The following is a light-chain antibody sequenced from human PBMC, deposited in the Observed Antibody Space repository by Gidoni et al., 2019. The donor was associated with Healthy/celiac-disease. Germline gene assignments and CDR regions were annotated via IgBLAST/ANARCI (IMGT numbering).Light chain of an antibody. V-gene: IGLV2-14*01. CDR1: SSYVGGYNY. J-gene: IGLJ2*01. Sequence: QSALTQPASVSASPGQSITISCTATSSYVGGYNYVSWYQPHPGKAPKLMIYEVSTRPSWVSNRFSGSQSGNTASLTISGFQAEDEADYYCSSYTSSSTLLFGGGTKLTVL. CDR2: EVS. CDR3: SSYTSSSTLL.